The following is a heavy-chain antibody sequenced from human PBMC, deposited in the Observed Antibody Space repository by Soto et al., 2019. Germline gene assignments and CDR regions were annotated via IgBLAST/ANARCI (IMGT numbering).Heavy chain of an antibody. J-gene: IGHJ6*04. CDR3: ERDPDTRVCMYL. V-gene: IGHV3-74*01. D-gene: IGHD6-13*01. CDR1: GFTFSNYW. CDR2: INADGSST. Sequence: EVQLLESGGGSVQPGGSLRLSCAASGFTFSNYWMHWVRQAPGKGLVWVSRINADGSSTSYVDSVKGRFTISRDNAENTVYPQMNSLRAEDRAIYLCERDPDTRVCMYLWGIGTTVTVSS.